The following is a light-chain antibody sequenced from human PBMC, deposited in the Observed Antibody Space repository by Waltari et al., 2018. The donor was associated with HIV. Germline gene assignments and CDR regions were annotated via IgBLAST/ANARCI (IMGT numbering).Light chain of an antibody. CDR3: QAWDTRKVV. V-gene: IGLV3-1*01. J-gene: IGLJ2*01. CDR2: QDT. CDR1: NVDDKY. Sequence: SYELTQPPSVYVSPGQTASITCSGENVDDKYAYWYQHKPGQSPVLIIYQDTKRPSGIPERFSGSNSGNTATLTISGTQAMDEADYYCQAWDTRKVVFGGGTKLTVL.